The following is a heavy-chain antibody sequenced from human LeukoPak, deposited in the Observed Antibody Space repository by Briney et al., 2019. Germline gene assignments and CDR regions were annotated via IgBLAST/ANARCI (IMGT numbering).Heavy chain of an antibody. V-gene: IGHV4-39*07. CDR2: IYYSGST. J-gene: IGHJ2*01. Sequence: SETLSLTCTVSGGSINTNTYFWGWIRQPPGKGLEWIATIYYSGSTYYNPSLKSRVTTSVDTSKNQFSLKLSSVTAADTAVYYCARGQFQEDLWGRGTLVTVSS. CDR3: ARGQFQEDL. D-gene: IGHD4-11*01. CDR1: GGSINTNTYF.